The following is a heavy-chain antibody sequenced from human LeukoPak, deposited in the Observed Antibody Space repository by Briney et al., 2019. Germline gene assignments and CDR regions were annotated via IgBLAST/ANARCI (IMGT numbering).Heavy chain of an antibody. CDR2: INPSGGTT. V-gene: IGHV1-46*01. CDR3: ARDMGAPFDY. J-gene: IGHJ4*02. Sequence: GASVTVSCKASGYTFTSYYTHWVRQAPGQGLEWMGIINPSGGTTTYAQKFQGRVTMNRDTSTSTVYMELSSLRSEDTAVYYCARDMGAPFDYWGQGTLVTVSS. CDR1: GYTFTSYY. D-gene: IGHD1-26*01.